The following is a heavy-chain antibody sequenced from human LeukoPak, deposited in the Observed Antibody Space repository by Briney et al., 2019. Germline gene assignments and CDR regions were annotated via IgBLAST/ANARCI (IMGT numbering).Heavy chain of an antibody. D-gene: IGHD1/OR15-1a*01. CDR1: GGSISSYY. Sequence: SETLSLTCTVSGGSISSYYWSWIRQPPGKGLEWIGYIYYSGSTNYNPSLKSRVTISVDTSKNQFSLKLSSVTAADTAVYYCARGTWGWVDYWGQGTLVTVSS. J-gene: IGHJ4*02. V-gene: IGHV4-59*08. CDR3: ARGTWGWVDY. CDR2: IYYSGST.